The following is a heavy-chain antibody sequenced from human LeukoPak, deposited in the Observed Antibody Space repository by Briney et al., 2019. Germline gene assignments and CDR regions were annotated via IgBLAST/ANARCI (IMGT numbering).Heavy chain of an antibody. D-gene: IGHD5-18*01. CDR2: IYYSGST. Sequence: PSETLSLTCTVSGGSISSYYWSWVRQPPGKGLEWIGYIYYSGSTNYNPSLKSRVTISVDTSKIQFSLKVSSVTAADTAVYYCARDRWLGYWGQGTLVTVSS. J-gene: IGHJ4*02. V-gene: IGHV4-59*01. CDR3: ARDRWLGY. CDR1: GGSISSYY.